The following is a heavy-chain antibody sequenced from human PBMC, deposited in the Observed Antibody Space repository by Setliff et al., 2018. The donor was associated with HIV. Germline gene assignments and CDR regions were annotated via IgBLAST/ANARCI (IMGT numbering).Heavy chain of an antibody. J-gene: IGHJ4*02. CDR2: IKSKTDGETT. CDR1: GFTFTNAW. CDR3: TTDMTTVTTASSDY. V-gene: IGHV3-15*01. Sequence: PGGSLRLSCAASGFTFTNAWMSWVRQAPGKGLEWVGRIKSKTDGETTDYAAPVKGRFTISRDDSRNTLYLQMNSLKTEDTAVYYCTTDMTTVTTASSDYWGQGTLVTVSS. D-gene: IGHD4-17*01.